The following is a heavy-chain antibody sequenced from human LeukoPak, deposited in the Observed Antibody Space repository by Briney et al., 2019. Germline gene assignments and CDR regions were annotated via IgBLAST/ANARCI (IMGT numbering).Heavy chain of an antibody. D-gene: IGHD2-21*02. J-gene: IGHJ4*02. Sequence: GGSLRLSCAASGFTFSSYGMHWVRQAPGKGLEWVAFIRYDGSNKYYADSVKGRFTISRDNSKNTLYLQMNSLRAEDTAVYYCAKDSGHIVVVTAPHDYWGQGTLVTVSS. V-gene: IGHV3-30*02. CDR2: IRYDGSNK. CDR3: AKDSGHIVVVTAPHDY. CDR1: GFTFSSYG.